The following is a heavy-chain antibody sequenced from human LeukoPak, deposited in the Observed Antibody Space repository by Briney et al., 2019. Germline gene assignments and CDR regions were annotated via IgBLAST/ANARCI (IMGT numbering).Heavy chain of an antibody. D-gene: IGHD5-18*01. CDR3: ASTTATDAFDI. Sequence: SETLSLTCAVYGGSFSGYYGSWIRQPPGKGLEWIGEINHSGSTNYNPSLKSRVTMSVDTSKNQFSLKLSSVTAADTAVYYCASTTATDAFDIWGQGTMVTVSS. V-gene: IGHV4-34*01. CDR1: GGSFSGYY. CDR2: INHSGST. J-gene: IGHJ3*02.